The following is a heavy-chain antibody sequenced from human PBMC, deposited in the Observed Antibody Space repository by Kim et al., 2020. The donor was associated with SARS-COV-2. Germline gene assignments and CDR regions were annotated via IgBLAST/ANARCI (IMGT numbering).Heavy chain of an antibody. CDR2: ST. V-gene: IGHV3-23*01. J-gene: IGHJ4*02. CDR3: TKVGPTKEIDY. Sequence: STSYADSVRGRFTISRDNSRNSLYLQMNTLRVEDTAIYYCTKVGPTKEIDYWGQGTLVTVSS. D-gene: IGHD2-8*01.